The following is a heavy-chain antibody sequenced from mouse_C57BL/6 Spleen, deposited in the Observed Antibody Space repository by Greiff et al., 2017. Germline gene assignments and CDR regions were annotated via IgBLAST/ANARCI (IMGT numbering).Heavy chain of an antibody. CDR1: GYTFTSYW. V-gene: IGHV1-52*01. D-gene: IGHD1-1*01. Sequence: QVQLQQPGAELVRPGSSVKLSCTASGYTFTSYWMHWVKQRPIQGLEWIGNIDPSDSETHYNQKFKDKATLTVDKSSSTAYMQLSSLTSEDSAVYYCARAITTVVDYWGQGTTLTVSS. J-gene: IGHJ2*01. CDR3: ARAITTVVDY. CDR2: IDPSDSET.